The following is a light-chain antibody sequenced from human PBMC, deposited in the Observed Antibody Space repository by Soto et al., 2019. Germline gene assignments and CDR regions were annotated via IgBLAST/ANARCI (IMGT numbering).Light chain of an antibody. CDR1: QSLTNNY. CDR3: QQYGSSLPVT. CDR2: AAS. J-gene: IGKJ4*01. Sequence: EIVLTQSPGTLSLSPGERATLSCRASQSLTNNYLAWYQQKPGQAPRLLIYAASSRATGIPDRFSGSGSETYFTLIISRLEPEDFAVYYCQQYGSSLPVTFGGGTNVEIK. V-gene: IGKV3-20*01.